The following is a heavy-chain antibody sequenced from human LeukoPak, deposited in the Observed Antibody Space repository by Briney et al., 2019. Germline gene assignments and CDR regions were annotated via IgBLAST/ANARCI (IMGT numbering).Heavy chain of an antibody. CDR2: ISWNSGSI. D-gene: IGHD6-13*01. Sequence: GGSLRLSCAASGFTFDDYAMHWVRQAPGKGLEWVSGISWNSGSIGYADSVKGRFTISRDNAKNSLYLQMNSLRAEDTAVYYCARAPYSSTWLDYWGQGTLVTVSS. CDR1: GFTFDDYA. V-gene: IGHV3-9*01. CDR3: ARAPYSSTWLDY. J-gene: IGHJ4*02.